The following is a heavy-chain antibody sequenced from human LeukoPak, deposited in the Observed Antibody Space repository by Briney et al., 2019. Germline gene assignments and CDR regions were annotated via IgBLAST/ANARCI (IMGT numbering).Heavy chain of an antibody. CDR2: IYPGDSDS. J-gene: IGHJ4*02. Sequence: GESLKISCKGSGYSFTSYWIGWVRQMPGKGLEWMGIIYPGDSDSRYSPSLQGQVTISADKSISTAYLQWSSLKASDTAMYYCARQSAVAGIQHCDDWSQGTPLSVSS. D-gene: IGHD6-19*01. V-gene: IGHV5-51*01. CDR3: ARQSAVAGIQHCDD. CDR1: GYSFTSYW.